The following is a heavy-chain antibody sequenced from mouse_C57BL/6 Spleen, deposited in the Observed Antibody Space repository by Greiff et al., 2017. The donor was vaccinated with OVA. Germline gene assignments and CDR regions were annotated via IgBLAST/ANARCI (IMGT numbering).Heavy chain of an antibody. Sequence: EVKLVESGGGLVKPGGSLKLSCAASGFTFSDYGMHWVRQAPEKGLEWVAYISSGSSTIYYADTVKGRFTISRDNAKNTLFLQMTSLRSEDTAMYYCARDGIYYYGSRAFYYAMDYWGQGTSVTVSS. CDR3: ARDGIYYYGSRAFYYAMDY. J-gene: IGHJ4*01. V-gene: IGHV5-17*01. CDR2: ISSGSSTI. CDR1: GFTFSDYG. D-gene: IGHD1-1*01.